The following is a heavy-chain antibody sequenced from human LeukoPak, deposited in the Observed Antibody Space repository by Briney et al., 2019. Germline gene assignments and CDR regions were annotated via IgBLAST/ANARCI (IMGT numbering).Heavy chain of an antibody. J-gene: IGHJ4*02. D-gene: IGHD6-19*01. V-gene: IGHV3-43*01. Sequence: GGSLRLSCAASGFTFDGYTMHWVRQAPGKSLEWVSLITWDSGTIYYKDSVKGRFTISRDNSKNSLYLQMNSLRTEDTALYYCAKGYSSGWYPFDYWGQGTLVTVSS. CDR2: ITWDSGTI. CDR3: AKGYSSGWYPFDY. CDR1: GFTFDGYT.